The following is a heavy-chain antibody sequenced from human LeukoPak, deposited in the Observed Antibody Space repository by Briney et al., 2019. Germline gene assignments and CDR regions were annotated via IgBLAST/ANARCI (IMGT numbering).Heavy chain of an antibody. J-gene: IGHJ6*02. CDR1: GGSISSSNYF. V-gene: IGHV4-39*01. CDR3: ARQLYSSATV. D-gene: IGHD6-25*01. Sequence: KPSETLSLTCTVSGGSISSSNYFRGWIRQPPGKGLEWIGNIYYSGSTYYNPSLKSRVTISVDTSKNQFSLQLSSVTVADTAVYYCARQLYSSATVWGQGTTVTVSS. CDR2: IYYSGST.